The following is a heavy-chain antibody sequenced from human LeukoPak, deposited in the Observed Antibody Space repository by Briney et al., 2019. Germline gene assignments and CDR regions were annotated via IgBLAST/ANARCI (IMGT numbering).Heavy chain of an antibody. D-gene: IGHD6-19*01. V-gene: IGHV3-23*01. J-gene: IGHJ4*02. CDR2: ISGSGGST. Sequence: PGGSVRLSCAASGFTFSSYAMSWVRQAPGKGLEWVSAISGSGGSTYYADSVKGRFTISRDNSKNTLYLQMNSLRAEDTAVYYCAHTGGSGWYVDYWGQGTLVTVSS. CDR3: AHTGGSGWYVDY. CDR1: GFTFSSYA.